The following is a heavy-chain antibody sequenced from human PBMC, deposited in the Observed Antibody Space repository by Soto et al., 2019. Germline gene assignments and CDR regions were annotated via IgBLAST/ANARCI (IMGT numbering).Heavy chain of an antibody. CDR3: ARGPGGYYGMDV. D-gene: IGHD3-10*01. J-gene: IGHJ6*02. V-gene: IGHV3-30-3*01. Sequence: QVQLVESGGGVVQPGRSLRLSCAASAFTFSSYPMHWVRQAPGKGLEWVAVISYDGSNKYYADSVKGRFTISRDNSKNTLYLQMNSLSAEDTAVYYCARGPGGYYGMDVWGQGTTVTVSS. CDR1: AFTFSSYP. CDR2: ISYDGSNK.